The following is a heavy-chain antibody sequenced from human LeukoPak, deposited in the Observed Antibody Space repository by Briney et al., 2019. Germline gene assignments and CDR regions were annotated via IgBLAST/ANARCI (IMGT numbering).Heavy chain of an antibody. CDR2: IYTSGST. D-gene: IGHD4-23*01. CDR3: AREGATVVTPRDAFDI. Sequence: SSETLSFTCTVSGGSISSGSYYWSWIRQPAGKGLEWIGRIYTSGSTNYNPSLKSRVTISVDTSKNQFSLKLSSVTAADTAVYHCAREGATVVTPRDAFDIWGQGTMVTVSS. J-gene: IGHJ3*02. CDR1: GGSISSGSYY. V-gene: IGHV4-61*02.